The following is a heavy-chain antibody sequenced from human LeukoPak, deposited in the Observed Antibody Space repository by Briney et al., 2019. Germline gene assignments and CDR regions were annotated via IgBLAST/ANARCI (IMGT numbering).Heavy chain of an antibody. Sequence: GGSLRLSCAASGFTFSSYAMSWVRQAPGKGLEWVSAISGSGGSTYCADSVKGRFTISRDNSKNTLYLQMNSLRAEDTAVYYCAKDLKGSGWFGYWGQGTLVTVSS. J-gene: IGHJ5*01. D-gene: IGHD6-19*01. CDR2: ISGSGGST. CDR1: GFTFSSYA. CDR3: AKDLKGSGWFGY. V-gene: IGHV3-23*01.